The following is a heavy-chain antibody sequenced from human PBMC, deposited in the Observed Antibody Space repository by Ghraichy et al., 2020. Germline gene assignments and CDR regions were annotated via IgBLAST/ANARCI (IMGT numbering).Heavy chain of an antibody. CDR2: ISGSGGST. Sequence: GALRLSCAASGFTFSSYVLSWVRQAPGKGLEWVSGISGSGGSTYYPDSVKGRFTISRDNSKNTLYLQMNSLRVEDTAIYYCAKGIAACTSAISYYYNGMDIWGQGTRVTVSS. CDR1: GFTFSSYV. V-gene: IGHV3-23*01. CDR3: AKGIAACTSAISYYYNGMDI. J-gene: IGHJ6*02. D-gene: IGHD6-13*01.